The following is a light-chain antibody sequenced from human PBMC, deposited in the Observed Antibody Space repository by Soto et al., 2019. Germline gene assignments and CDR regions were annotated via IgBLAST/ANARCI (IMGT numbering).Light chain of an antibody. CDR1: QNISSY. V-gene: IGKV3-11*01. J-gene: IGKJ3*01. CDR2: DAS. Sequence: EIVLTQAPATLSLSPGERATLSCRASQNISSYLGWYQQKPGQAPRLLIYDASSRATGIPARFSGSGSGTDFTLTISSLEPDDFAVYFCQQRSSWPLFTFGPGTKVDIK. CDR3: QQRSSWPLFT.